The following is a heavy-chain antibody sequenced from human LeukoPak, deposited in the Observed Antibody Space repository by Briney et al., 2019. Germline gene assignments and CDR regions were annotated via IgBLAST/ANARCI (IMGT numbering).Heavy chain of an antibody. J-gene: IGHJ4*02. V-gene: IGHV3-30*18. CDR1: GFTFSSCG. CDR3: AKTDIVVVVAATPDL. Sequence: PGRSLRLPCAASGFTFSSCGMHWARQAPGKGLEWVAVISYDGSNKYYADSVKGRFTISRDNSKNTLYLQMNSLRAEDTAVYYCAKTDIVVVVAATPDLWGQGTLVTVSS. D-gene: IGHD2-15*01. CDR2: ISYDGSNK.